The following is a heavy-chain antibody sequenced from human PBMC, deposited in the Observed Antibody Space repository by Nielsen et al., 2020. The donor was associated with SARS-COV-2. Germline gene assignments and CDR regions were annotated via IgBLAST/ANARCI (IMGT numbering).Heavy chain of an antibody. Sequence: SETLSLTCAVSGGSVNTHAWWSWVRQAPGKGLEWIGEVYHSGATNYNPSLRSRVTLSMDKSRNQFSLKMTAVTAADTAVYFCARGHLVVVPSPILGLGPFFYSFYLDVWGKGTTVIVSS. D-gene: IGHD2-2*02. CDR2: VYHSGAT. J-gene: IGHJ6*03. CDR3: ARGHLVVVPSPILGLGPFFYSFYLDV. V-gene: IGHV4-4*02. CDR1: GGSVNTHAW.